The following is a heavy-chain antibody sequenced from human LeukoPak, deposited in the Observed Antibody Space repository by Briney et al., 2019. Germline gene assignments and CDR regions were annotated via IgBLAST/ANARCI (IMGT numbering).Heavy chain of an antibody. Sequence: ASVKVSCEASGYTFTSYYMHWVRQSPGQGPEWMGIINPRGGSTDYAQKFQGRVTMTRDTSISTAYMELSRLRSDDTAVYYCARANVLTGYYILDHWGQGTLVTVSS. D-gene: IGHD3-9*01. CDR3: ARANVLTGYYILDH. J-gene: IGHJ4*02. V-gene: IGHV1-46*01. CDR1: GYTFTSYY. CDR2: INPRGGST.